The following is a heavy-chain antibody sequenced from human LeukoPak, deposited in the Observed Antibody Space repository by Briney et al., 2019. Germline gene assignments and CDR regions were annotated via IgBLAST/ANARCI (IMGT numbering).Heavy chain of an antibody. CDR1: GFTFGDFG. V-gene: IGHV3-49*03. Sequence: GGSLRLSCSSSGFTFGDFGMSWFRQAPGEGPEWVGFIRSKVYGGATEYAASVKGRFIISRDDSKSIAYLQMNSLETEDTAVYYCSRSRRVLCTGACYSFDYWGQGTLVTVSS. CDR3: SRSRRVLCTGACYSFDY. D-gene: IGHD2-8*02. J-gene: IGHJ4*02. CDR2: IRSKVYGGAT.